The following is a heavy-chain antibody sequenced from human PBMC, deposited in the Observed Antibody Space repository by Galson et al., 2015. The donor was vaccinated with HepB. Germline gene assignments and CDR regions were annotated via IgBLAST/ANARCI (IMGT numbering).Heavy chain of an antibody. V-gene: IGHV3-23*01. Sequence: SLRLSCAASGFTFSSYAMHWVRQAPGKGLEWVSTISGGGDNTYYAASVKGRFTISRDNSKNTLYLQMNSLRAEDTAVYYCAKHRGLLTGADDYWGQGTLVTVSS. CDR1: GFTFSSYA. CDR3: AKHRGLLTGADDY. D-gene: IGHD2-15*01. J-gene: IGHJ4*02. CDR2: ISGGGDNT.